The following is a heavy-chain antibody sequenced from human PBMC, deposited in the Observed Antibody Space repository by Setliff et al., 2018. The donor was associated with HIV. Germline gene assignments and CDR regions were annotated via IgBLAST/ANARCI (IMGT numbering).Heavy chain of an antibody. J-gene: IGHJ3*02. V-gene: IGHV3-15*01. CDR3: TTLVGANPYHDAFDI. D-gene: IGHD1-26*01. Sequence: GGSLRLSCAASGFTFNSYAMSWVRQAPGKALEWVGRVKSDRDGGTVDYAAPVKGRFTISKDDSINTLYLQMNSLETEDTAVYYCTTLVGANPYHDAFDIWGQGTMVTVSS. CDR1: GFTFNSYA. CDR2: VKSDRDGGTV.